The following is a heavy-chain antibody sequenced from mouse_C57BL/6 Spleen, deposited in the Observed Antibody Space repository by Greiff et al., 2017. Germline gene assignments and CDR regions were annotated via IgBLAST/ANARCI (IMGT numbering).Heavy chain of an antibody. CDR2: ISYDGSN. CDR3: ARDLDYAYAMDY. CDR1: GYSITSGYY. D-gene: IGHD2-4*01. V-gene: IGHV3-6*01. J-gene: IGHJ4*01. Sequence: EVKLMESGPGLVKPSQSLSLTCSVTGYSITSGYYWNWIRQFPGNKLEWMGYISYDGSNNYNPSLKNLISITRDTSKNQFFLKLNSVTTEDTATYYCARDLDYAYAMDYWGQGTSVTVSS.